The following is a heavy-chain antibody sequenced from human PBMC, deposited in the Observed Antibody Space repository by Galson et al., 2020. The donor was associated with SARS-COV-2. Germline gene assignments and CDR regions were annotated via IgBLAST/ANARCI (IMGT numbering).Heavy chain of an antibody. CDR3: VKGVGPHSSPYFSHFDY. D-gene: IGHD3-22*01. CDR2: FSRQSDTL. CDR1: GFSIDDYA. V-gene: IGHV3-9*01. J-gene: IGHJ4*02. Sequence: GGSLSLSCAASGFSIDDYAMPWVRQVPGKGLEWVSYFSRQSDTLRYAASVKGRFSISRDNAKNSLCLQMYDLKVEDTALYYCVKGVGPHSSPYFSHFDYWGQGSLVTVSS.